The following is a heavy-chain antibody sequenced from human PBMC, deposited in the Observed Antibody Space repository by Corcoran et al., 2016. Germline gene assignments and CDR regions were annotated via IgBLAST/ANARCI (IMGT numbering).Heavy chain of an antibody. CDR3: AKAESSSGGDY. J-gene: IGHJ4*02. Sequence: QVQLVESGGGVVQPGRSLRLSCAASGFTFSSYGMHWVRQAPGKGLEWVAVISYDGSNKYYADSVKGRFTISRDNSKNTLYLQMNSLRAEDTAVYDCAKAESSSGGDYWGQGTLVTVSS. V-gene: IGHV3-30*18. CDR2: ISYDGSNK. D-gene: IGHD6-19*01. CDR1: GFTFSSYG.